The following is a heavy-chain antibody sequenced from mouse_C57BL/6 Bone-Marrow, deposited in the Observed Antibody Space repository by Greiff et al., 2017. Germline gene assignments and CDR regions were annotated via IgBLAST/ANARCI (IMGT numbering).Heavy chain of an antibody. CDR3: ARFDYYGSSYVLYAMDY. J-gene: IGHJ4*01. CDR1: GYTFTSYD. D-gene: IGHD1-1*01. CDR2: IYPRDGST. V-gene: IGHV1-85*01. Sequence: VQGVESGPELVKPGASVKLSCKASGYTFTSYDINWVKQRPGQGLEWIGWIYPRDGSTKYNEKFKGKATLTVDTSSSTAYMELHSLTSEDSAVYFCARFDYYGSSYVLYAMDYWGQGTSVTVSS.